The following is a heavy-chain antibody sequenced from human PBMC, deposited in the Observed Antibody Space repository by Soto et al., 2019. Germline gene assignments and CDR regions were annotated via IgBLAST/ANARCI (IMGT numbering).Heavy chain of an antibody. Sequence: PGGSLRLSCAASGFTFDNYAMNWVRQAPGKGLEWVSGITGSGENTYYADSVKGRFTISRDNSKNTLYVQLNSLRAEDTAIYYCAKVSLGATTITDFYYYGMGVWGQGTMVTVSS. CDR3: AKVSLGATTITDFYYYGMGV. CDR1: GFTFDNYA. CDR2: ITGSGENT. V-gene: IGHV3-23*01. D-gene: IGHD1-26*01. J-gene: IGHJ6*02.